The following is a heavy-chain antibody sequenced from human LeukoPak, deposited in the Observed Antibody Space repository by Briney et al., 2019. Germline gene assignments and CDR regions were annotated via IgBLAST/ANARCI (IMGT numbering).Heavy chain of an antibody. Sequence: ASVKVSCKASGYTFTGYYMHWVRQAPGQGLEWMGWINPNSGGTNYAQKLQGRVTMTTDTSTSTAYMELRSLRSDDTAVYYCARDSGSIVLMVYANYYYGMDVWGQGTTVTVSS. CDR3: ARDSGSIVLMVYANYYYGMDV. CDR2: INPNSGGT. J-gene: IGHJ6*02. CDR1: GYTFTGYY. V-gene: IGHV1-2*02. D-gene: IGHD2-8*01.